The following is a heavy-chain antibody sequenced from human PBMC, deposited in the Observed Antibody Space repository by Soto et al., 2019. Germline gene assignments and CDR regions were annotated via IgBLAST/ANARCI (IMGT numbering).Heavy chain of an antibody. V-gene: IGHV4-31*02. CDR3: ARGAADYGDAFDI. CDR2: IYWGGNT. D-gene: IGHD4-17*01. Sequence: WTWIRQHPGKGLEWIGYIYWGGNTYYNPSLKSRVTISVDTSSNQFSLKLSSVTAADTAVYFCARGAADYGDAFDIWGQGTKVTVSS. J-gene: IGHJ3*02.